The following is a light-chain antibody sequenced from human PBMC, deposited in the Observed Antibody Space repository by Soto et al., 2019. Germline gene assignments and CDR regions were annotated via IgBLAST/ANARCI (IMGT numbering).Light chain of an antibody. CDR1: QSVASN. CDR3: QQYNNWPPQLT. Sequence: EIVMTQSPVTLSLSPGDRATLSCRASQSVASNVAWFQQKPGQPPRLLIYGASASATGIPARFSGSGSGTEFTLTISSLQSEDFAVYYCQQYNNWPPQLTFGGGTKVEIK. CDR2: GAS. V-gene: IGKV3-15*01. J-gene: IGKJ4*01.